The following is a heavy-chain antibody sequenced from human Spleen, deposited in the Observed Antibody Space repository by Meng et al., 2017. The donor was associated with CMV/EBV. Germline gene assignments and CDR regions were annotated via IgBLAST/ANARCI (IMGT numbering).Heavy chain of an antibody. CDR1: GYSFTTYW. V-gene: IGHV5-51*01. J-gene: IGHJ6*02. D-gene: IGHD2-15*01. CDR2: MYPGDSDT. CDR3: ARHQTCSSGRWDSPFDHYYAMDV. Sequence: KVSCKASGYSFTTYWLGWVRQMPGKGLEWMGIMYPGDSDTRYSQSFQGQVTISADKSIRTAYLQWSSLKASDTAMYYCARHQTCSSGRWDSPFDHYYAMDVWGQGTTVTVSS.